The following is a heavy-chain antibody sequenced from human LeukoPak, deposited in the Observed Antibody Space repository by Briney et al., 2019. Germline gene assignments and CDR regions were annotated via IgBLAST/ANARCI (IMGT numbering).Heavy chain of an antibody. V-gene: IGHV3-30*01. CDR2: ISYDGSNK. CDR1: GFTFSSYA. Sequence: GGSLRLSCAASGFTFSSYAMHWVRQAPGKGLEWVAVISYDGSNKYYADSVKGRFTISRDNSKNTLYLQMNSLRAEDTAVYYCAKEGGLLRGMDVWGQGTTVTVSS. D-gene: IGHD1-26*01. CDR3: AKEGGLLRGMDV. J-gene: IGHJ6*02.